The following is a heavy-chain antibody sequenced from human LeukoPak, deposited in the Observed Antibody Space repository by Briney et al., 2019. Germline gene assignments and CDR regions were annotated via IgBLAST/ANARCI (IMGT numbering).Heavy chain of an antibody. J-gene: IGHJ4*02. CDR3: AQDRAWIEFYF. D-gene: IGHD5-12*01. CDR1: GFTFSSYG. V-gene: IGHV3-23*01. CDR2: VSSSGGTT. Sequence: GGSLRLSCAASGFTFSSYGMSWVRQAPGKGLEWVSAVSSSGGTTYYADSVRGRFTISRDNSKNTMYLQMNSLRAEDTAVYYCAQDRAWIEFYFWGQGTLVTVSS.